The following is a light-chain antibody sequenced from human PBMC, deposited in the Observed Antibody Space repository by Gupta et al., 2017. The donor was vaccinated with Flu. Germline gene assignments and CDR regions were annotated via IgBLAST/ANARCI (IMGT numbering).Light chain of an antibody. J-gene: IGLJ2*01. CDR2: EVS. CDR1: SSDVGTYNL. CDR3: CSYAGDSNLV. V-gene: IGLV2-23*02. Sequence: QSALTQPASVSGSPGQSITISCTGTSSDVGTYNLVSWYQQYPGKGPKLIIYEVSKRPSGVSNRLTGSKSGNTASQTISGLQAEDEADYYCCSYAGDSNLVFGRGTKVTVL.